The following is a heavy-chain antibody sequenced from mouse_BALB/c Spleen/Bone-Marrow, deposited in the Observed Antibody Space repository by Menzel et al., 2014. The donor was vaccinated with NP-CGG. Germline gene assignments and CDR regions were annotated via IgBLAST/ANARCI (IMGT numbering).Heavy chain of an antibody. Sequence: EVQRVESGGGLVQPGGSLKLSCAASGFTFSNYGMSWVRQTPDKRLELVATINSNGGSTYYPDSVKGRFTISRDTAKNTLYLKMRILKSEKTAMYYGLRANYGNSVDSFDSWGQGPPLTVSP. CDR3: LRANYGNSVDSFDS. CDR1: GFTFSNYG. D-gene: IGHD2-1*01. V-gene: IGHV5-6-3*01. J-gene: IGHJ2*01. CDR2: INSNGGST.